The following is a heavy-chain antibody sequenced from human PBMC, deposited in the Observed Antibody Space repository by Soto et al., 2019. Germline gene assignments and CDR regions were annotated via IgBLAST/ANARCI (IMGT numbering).Heavy chain of an antibody. V-gene: IGHV3-21*01. CDR1: GFTFSSYS. Sequence: EVQLVESGGGLVKPGGSLRLSCEASGFTFSSYSMNWVRQAPGKGLEWVSSISSSSSYIYYADSVKGRFTISRDNAKNSLYLQMNSLRAEDTAVYYCARDRQWLAYFDYWGQGTLVTVSS. CDR3: ARDRQWLAYFDY. D-gene: IGHD6-19*01. J-gene: IGHJ4*02. CDR2: ISSSSSYI.